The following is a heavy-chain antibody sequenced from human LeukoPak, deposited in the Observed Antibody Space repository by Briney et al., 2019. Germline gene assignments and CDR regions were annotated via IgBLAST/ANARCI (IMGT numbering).Heavy chain of an antibody. CDR1: GFTFSSYS. Sequence: GSLRLSCAASGFTFSSYSMNWVRQAPGKGLEWVSSISSSSNYIYYADSVKGRFTISRDNAENSLFLQMNSLRVEDTAIYYCARSVGGYFYFYMDVWGKGTTVTISS. CDR3: ARSVGGYFYFYMDV. D-gene: IGHD1-26*01. J-gene: IGHJ6*03. CDR2: ISSSSNYI. V-gene: IGHV3-21*06.